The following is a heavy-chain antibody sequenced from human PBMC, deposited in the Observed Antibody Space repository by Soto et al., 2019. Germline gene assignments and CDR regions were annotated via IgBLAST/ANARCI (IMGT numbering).Heavy chain of an antibody. CDR3: ARESLSYDSSIFDY. CDR2: IYYSGST. V-gene: IGHV4-31*03. CDR1: GGSISSGGYY. J-gene: IGHJ4*02. D-gene: IGHD3-22*01. Sequence: SETLSLTCTVSGGSISSGGYYWSWIRQHPGKGLEWIGYIYYSGSTYYNPSLKSRVTISVDTSKNQFSLKLSSVTAADTAVYYCARESLSYDSSIFDYWGQGTLVTVSS.